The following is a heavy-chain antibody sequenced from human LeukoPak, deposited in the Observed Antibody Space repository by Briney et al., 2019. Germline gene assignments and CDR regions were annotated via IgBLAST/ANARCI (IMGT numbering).Heavy chain of an antibody. CDR1: GYTFTSYY. D-gene: IGHD3-10*01. Sequence: ASVKVSCKASGYTFTSYYMHWVRQAPGQGLEWMGIINPSGGSTSYAQKFQGRVTMTRNTSISTAYMELSSLRSEDTAVYYCARVFKSQGIDPWGQGTLVTVPS. V-gene: IGHV1-46*01. CDR3: ARVFKSQGIDP. J-gene: IGHJ5*02. CDR2: INPSGGST.